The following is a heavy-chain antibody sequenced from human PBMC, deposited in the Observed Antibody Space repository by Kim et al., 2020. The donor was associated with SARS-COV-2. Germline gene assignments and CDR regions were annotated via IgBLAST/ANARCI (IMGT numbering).Heavy chain of an antibody. V-gene: IGHV3-30*04. J-gene: IGHJ4*02. CDR2: ISYDGSNK. Sequence: GGSLRLSCAASGFTFSSYAMHWVRQAPGKGLEWVGVISYDGSNKYYADSVKGRFTISRDNSKNTLYLQMNSLRAEDTAVYYCARDEAPYGSGSAFDYWGQGTLVTVSS. CDR1: GFTFSSYA. CDR3: ARDEAPYGSGSAFDY. D-gene: IGHD3-10*01.